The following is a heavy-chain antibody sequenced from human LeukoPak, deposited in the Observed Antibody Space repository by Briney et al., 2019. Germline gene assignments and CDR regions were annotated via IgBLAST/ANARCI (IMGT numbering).Heavy chain of an antibody. V-gene: IGHV4-39*07. J-gene: IGHJ5*02. Sequence: SETLSLTCAVSGGSISSSSYYWGWIRQPPGKGLEWIGEINHSGSTNYNPSLKSRVTISVDTSKNQFSLKLSSVTAADTAVYYCARERDLSFDPWGQGTLVTVSS. CDR1: GGSISSSSYY. CDR3: ARERDLSFDP. D-gene: IGHD3-3*01. CDR2: INHSGST.